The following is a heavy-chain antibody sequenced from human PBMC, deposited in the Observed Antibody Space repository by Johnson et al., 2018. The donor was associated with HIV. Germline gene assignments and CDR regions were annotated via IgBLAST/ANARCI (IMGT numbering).Heavy chain of an antibody. D-gene: IGHD4-23*01. J-gene: IGHJ3*02. CDR2: ISWNSGSI. CDR1: GFTFDDYA. Sequence: VESGGGVVRPGGSLRLSCAASGFTFDDYAMHWVRQAPGKGLEWVSGISWNSGSIGYADSVKGRFTISRDTAKNSLYLQMNSLRAEDTALYYCAKDLLGGNKGFDAFDIGGQGTMVTVSS. V-gene: IGHV3-9*01. CDR3: AKDLLGGNKGFDAFDI.